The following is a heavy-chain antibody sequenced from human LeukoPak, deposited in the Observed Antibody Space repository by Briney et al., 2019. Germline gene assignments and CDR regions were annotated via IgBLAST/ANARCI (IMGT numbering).Heavy chain of an antibody. Sequence: GGSLRLSCAASGFTLSTSWMHWVRQAPGEGLVWVSLISSDGSTIIYADSVKGRFTISRDNAKSTLYLQMNSLRAEDTAVYYCARRSASGSYYFFDYWGQGTLVTVSS. CDR3: ARRSASGSYYFFDY. CDR2: ISSDGSTI. J-gene: IGHJ4*02. D-gene: IGHD3-10*01. CDR1: GFTLSTSW. V-gene: IGHV3-74*01.